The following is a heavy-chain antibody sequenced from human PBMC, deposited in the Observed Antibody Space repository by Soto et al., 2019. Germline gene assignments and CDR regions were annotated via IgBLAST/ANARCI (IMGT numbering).Heavy chain of an antibody. CDR2: IGNDGSII. V-gene: IGHV3-11*01. CDR3: ARGRTQTLYYFDY. J-gene: IGHJ4*02. D-gene: IGHD1-7*01. CDR1: GFTFSDYF. Sequence: PGGSLRLSCAASGFTFSDYFMSWIRQAPGKGPEWVSYIGNDGSIIYYADSVKGRFTISRDNAKNSLYLQMNSLRAEDTAVYFCARGRTQTLYYFDYWGQGALVTVSS.